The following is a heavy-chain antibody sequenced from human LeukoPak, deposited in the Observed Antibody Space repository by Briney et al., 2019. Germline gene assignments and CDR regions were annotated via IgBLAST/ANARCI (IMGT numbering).Heavy chain of an antibody. CDR1: GYSFSSYW. V-gene: IGHV5-51*01. D-gene: IGHD2-2*01. CDR2: IYPGDSDT. CDR3: ARQRYCSTTSCSFYFDY. Sequence: GESLKISCKGSGYSFSSYWIGWVRQMPGKGLEWMGIIYPGDSDTRYSPSFQGQVTISADRSVSTAYLQWSSPKASDTAMYYCARQRYCSTTSCSFYFDYWGQGTLVTVSS. J-gene: IGHJ4*02.